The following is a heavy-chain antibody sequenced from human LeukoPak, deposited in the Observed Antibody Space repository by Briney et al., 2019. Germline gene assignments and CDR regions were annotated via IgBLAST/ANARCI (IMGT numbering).Heavy chain of an antibody. D-gene: IGHD2-2*01. J-gene: IGHJ5*02. V-gene: IGHV1-18*01. CDR3: ARVVTPRYCSTTSCYWKGWFDP. CDR1: GYTFTTYG. CDR2: ISAYNGNT. Sequence: ASVKVSCKASGYTFTTYGLSWVRQAPGQGLEWMGWISAYNGNTNYAQKLQGRVTMTTDTSTSTAYMELRSLRSDDTAVYYCARVVTPRYCSTTSCYWKGWFDPWGQGTLVTVSS.